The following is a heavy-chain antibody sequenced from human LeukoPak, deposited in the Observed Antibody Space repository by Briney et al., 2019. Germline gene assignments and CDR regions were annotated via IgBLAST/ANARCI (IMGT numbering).Heavy chain of an antibody. CDR3: AREGGFYRPLDY. D-gene: IGHD3-3*01. CDR1: GGSVINTNW. CDR2: VHLDGRT. V-gene: IGHV4-4*02. J-gene: IGHJ4*02. Sequence: SETLSLTCGVSGGSVINTNWWTWVRQPPGKGLEWIGEVHLDGRTNYNPSLESRLTMSVDVSENQVFLKLTSVTAADTAVYYCAREGGFYRPLDYSGQGTLVTVSS.